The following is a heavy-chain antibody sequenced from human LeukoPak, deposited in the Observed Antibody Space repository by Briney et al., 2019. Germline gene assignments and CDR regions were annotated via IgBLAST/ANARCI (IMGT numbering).Heavy chain of an antibody. D-gene: IGHD2-15*01. CDR3: ARGGRSLVAAQFDL. Sequence: PSETLSLTCTVSGGSISSYYWNWIRQPPGKGLEWIGEINHSGSTNYNPSLKSRVTISVDTSKNQFSLKLSSVTAADTAVYYCARGGRSLVAAQFDLWGRGTLVTVSS. CDR2: INHSGST. CDR1: GGSISSYY. J-gene: IGHJ2*01. V-gene: IGHV4-34*01.